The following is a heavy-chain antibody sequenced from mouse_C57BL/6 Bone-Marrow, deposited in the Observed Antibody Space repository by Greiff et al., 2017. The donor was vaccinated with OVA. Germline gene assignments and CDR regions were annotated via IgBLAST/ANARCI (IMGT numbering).Heavy chain of an antibody. D-gene: IGHD4-1*01. CDR2: ILPSVGRT. Sequence: QVQLQQSGSELRSPGSSVKLSCKDFDSAVFPIAYMSWVRQKPGHGFEWIGGILPSVGRTFYGEKFEDKAISDADTLSNTAYLELNSLTSEDSASYYCAREGTGKGFAYWGQGTLVTVSA. V-gene: IGHV15-2*01. CDR3: AREGTGKGFAY. J-gene: IGHJ3*01. CDR1: DSAVFPIAY.